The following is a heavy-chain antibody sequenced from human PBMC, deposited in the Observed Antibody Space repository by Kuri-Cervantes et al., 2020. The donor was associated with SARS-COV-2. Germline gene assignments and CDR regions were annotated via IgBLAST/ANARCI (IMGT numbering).Heavy chain of an antibody. CDR2: ISWNSGSI. V-gene: IGHV3-9*01. CDR1: GFTFDDYA. D-gene: IGHD3-10*01. CDR3: ASSLLWFGELYY. Sequence: GGSLRLSCAASGFTFDDYAMHWVRQAPGKGLEWVSGISWNSGSIGYADSVKGRFTISRDDAKNSLYLQMNSLRAEDTAVYYCASSLLWFGELYYWSQGTLVTVSS. J-gene: IGHJ4*02.